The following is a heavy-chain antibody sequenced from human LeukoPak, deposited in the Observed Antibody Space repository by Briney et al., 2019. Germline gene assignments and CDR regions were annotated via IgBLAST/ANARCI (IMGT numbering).Heavy chain of an antibody. Sequence: ASVKVSCKASGYTFTGYYMHWVRQAPRQGLEWMGWINPNSGGTNYAQKFQGRVTMTRDTSISTAYMELSRLRSDDTAVYYCARSQGLGWLSFDYWGQGTLVTVSS. CDR2: INPNSGGT. J-gene: IGHJ4*02. V-gene: IGHV1-2*02. D-gene: IGHD3-22*01. CDR1: GYTFTGYY. CDR3: ARSQGLGWLSFDY.